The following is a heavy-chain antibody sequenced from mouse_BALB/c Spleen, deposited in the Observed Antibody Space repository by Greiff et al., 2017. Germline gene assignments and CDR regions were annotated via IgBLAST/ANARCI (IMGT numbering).Heavy chain of an antibody. CDR3: ARPSFYYGYDGYAMDY. Sequence: VQLQQSGPELVKPGASVKMSCKASGYTFTSYVMHWVKQKPGQGLEWIGYINPYNDGTKYNEKFKGKATLTSDKSSSTAYMELSSLTSEDSAVYYCARPSFYYGYDGYAMDYWGQGTSVTVSS. CDR2: INPYNDGT. D-gene: IGHD2-2*01. V-gene: IGHV1-14*01. J-gene: IGHJ4*01. CDR1: GYTFTSYV.